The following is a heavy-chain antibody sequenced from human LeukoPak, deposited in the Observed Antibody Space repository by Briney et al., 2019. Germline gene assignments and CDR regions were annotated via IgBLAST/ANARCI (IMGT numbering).Heavy chain of an antibody. CDR2: ISYDGSNK. Sequence: PGGSLRLSCAASGFTFSSFAMHWVRQAPGKGLEWVAVISYDGSNKYYADSVKGRFTISRDNSKNSLYLQMNSLRAEDTAVYYCARRKGVDYYYYGMDVWGQGTTVTVSS. J-gene: IGHJ6*02. CDR1: GFTFSSFA. CDR3: ARRKGVDYYYYGMDV. D-gene: IGHD3-10*01. V-gene: IGHV3-30-3*01.